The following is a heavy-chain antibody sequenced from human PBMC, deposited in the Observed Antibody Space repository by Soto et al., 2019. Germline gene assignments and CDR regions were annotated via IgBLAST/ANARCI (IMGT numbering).Heavy chain of an antibody. CDR2: ISAYNGNT. CDR1: GYTFTSYG. J-gene: IGHJ6*02. D-gene: IGHD2-15*01. CDR3: AIQYRCYIVHVGMDV. Sequence: ASVKVSCKASGYTFTSYGISWVRQAPGQGLEWMGWISAYNGNTNYAQKLQGRVTMTTDTSTSTAYMELRSLRSDDTAVYYCAIQYRCYIVHVGMDVCGQGSTVIVSS. V-gene: IGHV1-18*04.